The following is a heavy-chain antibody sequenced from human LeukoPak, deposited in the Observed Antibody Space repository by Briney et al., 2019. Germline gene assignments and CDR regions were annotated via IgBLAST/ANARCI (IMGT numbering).Heavy chain of an antibody. Sequence: GGSLRLSCAASGFTFSSYAMSWVRQAPGKGLEWVSAISGSGGSTYYADSVKGRFTISRDNSKSTLYLQMNSLRAEDTAVYYCAKVGIAVVGHFDYWGQGTLVTVSS. J-gene: IGHJ4*02. CDR3: AKVGIAVVGHFDY. D-gene: IGHD6-19*01. V-gene: IGHV3-23*01. CDR1: GFTFSSYA. CDR2: ISGSGGST.